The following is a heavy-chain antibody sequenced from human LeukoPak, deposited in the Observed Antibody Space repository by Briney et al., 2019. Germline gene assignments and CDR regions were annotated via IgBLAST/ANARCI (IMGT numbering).Heavy chain of an antibody. V-gene: IGHV3-7*01. D-gene: IGHD5-18*01. CDR2: IKQDGSEK. CDR3: ARDLGSYGPRYGMDV. Sequence: GGSLRLSCAASGFTFSSYWMSWVRQAPGKGLEWVANIKQDGSEKYYVDSVKGRFTISRDNAKNSLYLQMNSLRAEDTAVYYCARDLGSYGPRYGMDVWGQGTTVTVSS. CDR1: GFTFSSYW. J-gene: IGHJ6*02.